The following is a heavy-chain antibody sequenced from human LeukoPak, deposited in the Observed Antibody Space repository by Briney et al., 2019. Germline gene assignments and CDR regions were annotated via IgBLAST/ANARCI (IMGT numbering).Heavy chain of an antibody. V-gene: IGHV4-31*03. CDR1: GGSISSGGYY. D-gene: IGHD3-3*01. CDR2: IYYSGST. Sequence: SQTLSLTCTVSGGSISSGGYYWSWIRQHPGKGLEWIGYIYYSGSTYYNPSLKSRVTISVDTSKNQFSLKLSSVTAADTAVYYCASLHYDFWSGYYGGEKWFDPWGQGTLVTVSS. CDR3: ASLHYDFWSGYYGGEKWFDP. J-gene: IGHJ5*02.